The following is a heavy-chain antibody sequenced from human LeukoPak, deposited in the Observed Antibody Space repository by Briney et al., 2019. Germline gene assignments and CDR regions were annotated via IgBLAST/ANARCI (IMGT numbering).Heavy chain of an antibody. D-gene: IGHD2/OR15-2a*01. CDR2: ISYDGSNK. V-gene: IGHV3-30-3*01. CDR3: AVEYSNTPLGLDF. Sequence: GGSLRLSCAASGFTFSSYAMHWVRQAPGKGLEWVAVISYDGSNKYYADSVKGRFTISRDNAKKSLYLQMNSLRVEDTAMYYCAVEYSNTPLGLDFWGQGALVTVSS. CDR1: GFTFSSYA. J-gene: IGHJ4*02.